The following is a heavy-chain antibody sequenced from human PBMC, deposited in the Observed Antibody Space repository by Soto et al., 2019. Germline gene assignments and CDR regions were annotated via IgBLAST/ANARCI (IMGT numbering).Heavy chain of an antibody. D-gene: IGHD3-10*01. V-gene: IGHV4-34*01. J-gene: IGHJ4*02. CDR3: ARHYYGSGSPYYFDY. CDR2: INHSGST. Sequence: QVQLQQWGAGLLKPSETLSLTCAVYGGSFSGYYWGWIRQPPGKGLEWIGEINHSGSTNYNPSLKSRVTISVDTSKNQFSLKLSSVTAADTAVYYCARHYYGSGSPYYFDYWGQGTLVTVSS. CDR1: GGSFSGYY.